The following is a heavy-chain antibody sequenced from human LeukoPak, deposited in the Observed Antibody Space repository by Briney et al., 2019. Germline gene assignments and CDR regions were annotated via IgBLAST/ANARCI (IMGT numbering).Heavy chain of an antibody. V-gene: IGHV1-2*02. J-gene: IGHJ4*02. D-gene: IGHD2-15*01. Sequence: GASVKVSCKASGYTFTGYYMHWVRQAPGQGLEWMGWINPNSGGTNYAQKFQGRVTMTRDTSISTAYMELSRLRSDDTAVYYCARGGYRYCSGGSCYSAPFDYWGQGTLVTVSS. CDR1: GYTFTGYY. CDR2: INPNSGGT. CDR3: ARGGYRYCSGGSCYSAPFDY.